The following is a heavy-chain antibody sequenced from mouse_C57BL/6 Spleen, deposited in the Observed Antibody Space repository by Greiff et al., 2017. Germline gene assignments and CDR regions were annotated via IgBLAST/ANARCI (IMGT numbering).Heavy chain of an antibody. CDR1: GYSFTGYY. V-gene: IGHV1-42*01. J-gene: IGHJ2*01. CDR3: ARAVYYGLDY. CDR2: INPSTGGT. Sequence: EVQLQQSGPELVKPGASVKISCKASGYSFTGYYMNWVKQSPEQSLEWIGKINPSTGGTTYNQKFKAKATLTVDKSSSTAYMQLKSLTSEDSAVYYCARAVYYGLDYWGQGTTLTVSS. D-gene: IGHD1-1*01.